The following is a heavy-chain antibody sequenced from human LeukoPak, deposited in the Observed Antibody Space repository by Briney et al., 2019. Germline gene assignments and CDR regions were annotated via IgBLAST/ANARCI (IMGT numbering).Heavy chain of an antibody. J-gene: IGHJ4*02. CDR1: GFAFIKYW. CDR3: ARSTAGLDY. CDR2: IKQDGSEQ. Sequence: GSLLLSWAASGFAFIKYWMRWVRQAPGKGLEWVGNIKQDGSEQYYVDSMRGRFTISRDNAKNSPYLQMSSLRAEDTAVYYCARSTAGLDYWGQGTLVTVSS. V-gene: IGHV3-7*01. D-gene: IGHD1-1*01.